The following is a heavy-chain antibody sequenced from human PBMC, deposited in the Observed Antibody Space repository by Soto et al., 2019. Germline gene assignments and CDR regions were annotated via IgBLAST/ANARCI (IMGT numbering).Heavy chain of an antibody. J-gene: IGHJ4*02. Sequence: ASVKVSCKASGYTFTSYAMHWVRQAPGQRLEWMGWINAGNGNTKYSQKFQGRVTITRDTSASTAYMELSSLRSEDTAVYYCARDSRYTSGWYPPLDYWGQGALVTVSS. CDR3: ARDSRYTSGWYPPLDY. D-gene: IGHD6-19*01. CDR2: INAGNGNT. CDR1: GYTFTSYA. V-gene: IGHV1-3*01.